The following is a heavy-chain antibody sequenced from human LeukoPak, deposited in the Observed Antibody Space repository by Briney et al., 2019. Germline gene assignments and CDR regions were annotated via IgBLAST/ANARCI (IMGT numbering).Heavy chain of an antibody. CDR3: AATYCSGGSCYFHY. CDR2: ISSNGGST. CDR1: GFTFSSYA. D-gene: IGHD2-15*01. Sequence: GGSLRLSCAASGFTFSSYAMHWVRQAPGKGLEYVSAISSNGGSTYYANSVKGRFTISRDNSKNTLYLQMGSLRAEDMAVYYCAATYCSGGSCYFHYWGQGTPVTVSS. J-gene: IGHJ4*02. V-gene: IGHV3-64*01.